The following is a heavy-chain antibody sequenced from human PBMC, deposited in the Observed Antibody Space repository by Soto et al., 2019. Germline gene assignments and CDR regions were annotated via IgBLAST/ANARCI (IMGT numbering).Heavy chain of an antibody. CDR2: MNPNSGNT. V-gene: IGHV1-8*01. J-gene: IGHJ6*04. CDR1: GYTFTSYD. Sequence: GASVKVSCKASGYTFTSYDINWVRQATGQGLEWMGWMNPNSGNTGYAQKFQGRVTMTRNTSISTAYMELSSLRSEDTAGYYFARPGEYSKNYSSTSSVTVWGKGPRSPSPQ. CDR3: ARPGEYSKNYSSTSSVTV. D-gene: IGHD5-18*01.